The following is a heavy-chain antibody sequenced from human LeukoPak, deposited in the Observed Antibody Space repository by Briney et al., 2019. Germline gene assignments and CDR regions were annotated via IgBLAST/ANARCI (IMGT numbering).Heavy chain of an antibody. CDR3: ARVGRGAYGGYFDY. CDR2: INHSGST. J-gene: IGHJ4*02. V-gene: IGHV4-34*01. CDR1: GGSFSGYY. D-gene: IGHD2-15*01. Sequence: SETLSLTCAVYGGSFSGYYWSWIRQPPGKGLEWIGEINHSGSTNYNPSLKSRVTISVDTSKNQFSLKLSSVNAADTAVYYCARVGRGAYGGYFDYWGQGTLVTVSS.